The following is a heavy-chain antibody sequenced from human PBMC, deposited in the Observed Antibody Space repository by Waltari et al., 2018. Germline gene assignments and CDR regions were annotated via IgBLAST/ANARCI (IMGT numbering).Heavy chain of an antibody. CDR3: ARQRVGDWYFDL. CDR1: GYSISSGYY. CDR2: SYHSGRT. Sequence: QVQLQESGPGLVKPSETLSLTCAVSGYSISSGYYWGWIRQPPGKGLVWIGSSYHSGRTYYNPSLKSRVTISVDTSKNQFSLKLSSVTAADTAVYYGARQRVGDWYFDLWGRGTLVTVSS. D-gene: IGHD3-10*01. J-gene: IGHJ2*01. V-gene: IGHV4-38-2*01.